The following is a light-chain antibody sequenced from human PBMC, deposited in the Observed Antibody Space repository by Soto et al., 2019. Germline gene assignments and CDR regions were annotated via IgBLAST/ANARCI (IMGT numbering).Light chain of an antibody. CDR3: SSYACSNIYVV. J-gene: IGLJ2*01. CDR2: EVS. CDR1: GSDVGGYNY. Sequence: QSVLTQPPSASGSPGQSVTISCTGTGSDVGGYNYVSWYQHHPGKAPKLMLYEVSTRPSGVPDRFSGSKSGNTASLTVSGLQAEDEADYYCSSYACSNIYVVFGGGTKVTVL. V-gene: IGLV2-8*01.